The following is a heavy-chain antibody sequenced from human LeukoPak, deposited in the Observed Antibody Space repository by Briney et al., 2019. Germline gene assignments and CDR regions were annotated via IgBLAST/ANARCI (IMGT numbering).Heavy chain of an antibody. J-gene: IGHJ4*02. CDR2: ISSSGSTI. V-gene: IGHV3-11*04. CDR1: GFTVSSDY. CDR3: ARDYGSGSLVFDY. D-gene: IGHD3-10*01. Sequence: PGGSLRLSCAASGFTVSSDYMNWVRQAPGKGLEWVSYISSSGSTIYYADSVKGRFTISRDNAKNSLYLQMNSLRAEDTAVYYCARDYGSGSLVFDYWGQGTLVTVSS.